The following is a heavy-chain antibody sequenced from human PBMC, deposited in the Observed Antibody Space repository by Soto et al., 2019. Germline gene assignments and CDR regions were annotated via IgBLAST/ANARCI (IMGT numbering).Heavy chain of an antibody. CDR3: AREEGATVASKWFDS. CDR2: IRPDGSEK. V-gene: IGHV3-7*03. D-gene: IGHD4-17*01. Sequence: EVQVVESGGGLVQPGGSLRVSCVGSGFTFRSYWMSWVRQAPGKGLEWVANIRPDGSEKYYVDSVKGRFTISRDNAKNSLYLQMSSLRAEDTAVYYCAREEGATVASKWFDSWGQGALVTVSS. CDR1: GFTFRSYW. J-gene: IGHJ5*01.